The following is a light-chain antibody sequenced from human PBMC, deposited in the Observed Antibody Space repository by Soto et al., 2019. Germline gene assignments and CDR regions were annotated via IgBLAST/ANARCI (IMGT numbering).Light chain of an antibody. CDR2: GAS. CDR3: QQYNSWPPAWT. J-gene: IGKJ1*01. CDR1: QSVSSD. Sequence: EIVMTQSPVTLSVSPGERATLSCRSSQSVSSDLAWYQQKPGQTPRLLIYGASTRATGIPARFSGSGSGTEFTLTISSLQSEDFAVYYCQQYNSWPPAWTFGQGTKVDIK. V-gene: IGKV3-15*01.